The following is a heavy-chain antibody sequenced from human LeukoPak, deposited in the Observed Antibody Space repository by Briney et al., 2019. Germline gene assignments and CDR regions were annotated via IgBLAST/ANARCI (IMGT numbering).Heavy chain of an antibody. CDR3: ARDGQYPGIAAAGY. CDR1: GGSISSGGYY. CDR2: IYHSGST. V-gene: IGHV4-30-2*01. Sequence: SETLSLTCTVSGGSISSGGYYWSWIRQPPGKGLEWIGYIYHSGSTYYNPSLKSRVTISVDRSKNQFSLKLSSVTAADTAVYYCARDGQYPGIAAAGYWGQGTLVTVSS. J-gene: IGHJ4*02. D-gene: IGHD6-13*01.